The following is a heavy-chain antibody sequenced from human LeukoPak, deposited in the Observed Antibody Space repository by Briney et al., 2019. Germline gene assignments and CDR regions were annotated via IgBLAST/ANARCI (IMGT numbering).Heavy chain of an antibody. CDR2: ISSSGGTT. Sequence: GGSLRLSCAASGFTFSTYAVNRVRQAPGKGLEWVSAISSSGGTTYYADSVKGRFSISRDDSKNTLYLRMNSLRAEDTAVYYCAKDRNAWPTNFDSWGQGTLVTVSA. CDR3: AKDRNAWPTNFDS. J-gene: IGHJ4*02. V-gene: IGHV3-23*01. D-gene: IGHD5-24*01. CDR1: GFTFSTYA.